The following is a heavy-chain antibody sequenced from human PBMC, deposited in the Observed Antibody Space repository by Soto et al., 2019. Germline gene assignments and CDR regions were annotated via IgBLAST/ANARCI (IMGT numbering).Heavy chain of an antibody. D-gene: IGHD2-8*01. J-gene: IGHJ4*02. CDR2: IYYSGST. CDR1: GGSISSGDYY. Sequence: KTSETLSLTCTVSGGSISSGDYYWSWIRQPPGKCLEWIGYIYYSGSTYYNPSLKSRVTISVDTSKNQFSLKLSSVTAADTAVYYCARASELMVYAGRNWGQGTLVTVYS. V-gene: IGHV4-30-4*01. CDR3: ARASELMVYAGRN.